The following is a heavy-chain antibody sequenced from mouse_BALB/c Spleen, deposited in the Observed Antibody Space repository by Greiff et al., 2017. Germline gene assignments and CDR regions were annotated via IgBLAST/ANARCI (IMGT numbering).Heavy chain of an antibody. D-gene: IGHD1-2*01. V-gene: IGHV2-2*01. Sequence: VKLKQSGPGLVQPSQSLSITCTVSGFSFTSYGVHWVRQSPGKGLEWLGVIWSGGSTDYNAAFISRLSISKDNSKSQVFLKMNSLQTDDTARYYCARGPYYGYGFAYWGRGTLVTVSA. CDR3: ARGPYYGYGFAY. J-gene: IGHJ3*01. CDR2: IWSGGST. CDR1: GFSFTSYG.